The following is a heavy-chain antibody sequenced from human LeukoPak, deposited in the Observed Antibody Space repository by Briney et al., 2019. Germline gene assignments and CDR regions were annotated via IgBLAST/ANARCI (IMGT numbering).Heavy chain of an antibody. Sequence: GGSLRLSCAASGFTFSSYSMNWVRQAPGKGLEWVSSISSSSSYIYYADSVKGRFTISRDNAKNSLYLQMNSLRAEDTAVYYCARYYYDSSGYYSAPDAFDIWGQGTKVTVSS. CDR1: GFTFSSYS. CDR3: ARYYYDSSGYYSAPDAFDI. J-gene: IGHJ3*02. CDR2: ISSSSSYI. V-gene: IGHV3-21*01. D-gene: IGHD3-22*01.